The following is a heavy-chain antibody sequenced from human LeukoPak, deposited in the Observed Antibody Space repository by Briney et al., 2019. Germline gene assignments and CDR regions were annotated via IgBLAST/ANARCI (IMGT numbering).Heavy chain of an antibody. Sequence: GGSLRLSCAASGFTFSSYAMSWVRQAPGKGLEWVSAISGSGGATHYADSVKGRFTISRDNSKNTLYLQMNSLRAEDTAVYYCANGGGSLFDYWGQGTLVTVSS. CDR2: ISGSGGAT. J-gene: IGHJ4*02. CDR3: ANGGGSLFDY. V-gene: IGHV3-23*01. CDR1: GFTFSSYA. D-gene: IGHD1-26*01.